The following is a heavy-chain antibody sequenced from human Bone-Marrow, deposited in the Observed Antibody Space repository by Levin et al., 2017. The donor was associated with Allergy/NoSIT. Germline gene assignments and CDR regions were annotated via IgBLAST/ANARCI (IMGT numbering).Heavy chain of an antibody. J-gene: IGHJ4*02. D-gene: IGHD6-19*01. CDR3: AAGYSLGYSAIDS. CDR1: GINFNTYA. CDR2: IDASGDNT. V-gene: IGHV3-23*01. Sequence: TGESLKISCAASGINFNTYAMSWVRQAPGKGLQWVSSIDASGDNTYSAVSVKGRFTISRDSSRSTLYLQMISLRAEDTAVYYCAAGYSLGYSAIDSWGQGTLGIVSS.